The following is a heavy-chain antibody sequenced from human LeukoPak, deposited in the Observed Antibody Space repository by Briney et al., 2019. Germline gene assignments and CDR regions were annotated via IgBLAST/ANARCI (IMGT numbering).Heavy chain of an antibody. J-gene: IGHJ4*02. Sequence: GSSVKVSCKASGGTFSSYAISWVRQAPGQGLEWMGRIIPILGTANYAQKFQGRVTITTDQSTSTAYMELSSLRSEDTAVYYCARELIVGAVDYWGQGTLVTVSS. V-gene: IGHV1-69*05. D-gene: IGHD1-26*01. CDR2: IIPILGTA. CDR1: GGTFSSYA. CDR3: ARELIVGAVDY.